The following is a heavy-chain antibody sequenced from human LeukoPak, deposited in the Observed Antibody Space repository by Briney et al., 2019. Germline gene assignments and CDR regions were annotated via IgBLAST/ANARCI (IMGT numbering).Heavy chain of an antibody. D-gene: IGHD3-22*01. J-gene: IGHJ4*02. Sequence: ASVKVSCKASGYTFTSYAMHWVRQAPGQRLEWMGWINAGNGNTKYSRKFQGRVTMTRNTSISTAYMELSSLRSEDTAVYYCARSAGYYYDSSGYFPFDYWGQGTLVTVSS. V-gene: IGHV1-3*01. CDR2: INAGNGNT. CDR3: ARSAGYYYDSSGYFPFDY. CDR1: GYTFTSYA.